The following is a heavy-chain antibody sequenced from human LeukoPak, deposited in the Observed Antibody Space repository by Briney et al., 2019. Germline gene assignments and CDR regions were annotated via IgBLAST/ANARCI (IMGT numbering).Heavy chain of an antibody. V-gene: IGHV3-74*01. CDR1: GFTFSSYE. Sequence: PGGSLRLSCAASGFTFSSYEMNWVRQAPGKGLVWVSRINSDGSTTTYADSVKGRFTISRDNARNTLYLQMNSLRAEDMAVYYCASSAYNGIKLDYWGQGNLVTVSS. CDR2: INSDGSTT. D-gene: IGHD1-26*01. J-gene: IGHJ4*02. CDR3: ASSAYNGIKLDY.